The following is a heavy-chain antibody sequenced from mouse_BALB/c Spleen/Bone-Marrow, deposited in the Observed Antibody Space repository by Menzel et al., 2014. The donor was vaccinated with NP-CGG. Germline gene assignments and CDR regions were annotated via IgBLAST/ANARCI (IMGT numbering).Heavy chain of an antibody. Sequence: QVQLQQSGAELVKPGASVKMSCKASGYTFTSYNMHWVKQTPGQGLEWIGAIYPGNGDTSYNQKFKGKATLTADKSSSTAYTQLSSLTSEDSAVYYSARSHYGSSVYWYFDVWGAGTTVTVSS. CDR3: ARSHYGSSVYWYFDV. V-gene: IGHV1-12*01. CDR2: IYPGNGDT. D-gene: IGHD1-1*01. CDR1: GYTFTSYN. J-gene: IGHJ1*01.